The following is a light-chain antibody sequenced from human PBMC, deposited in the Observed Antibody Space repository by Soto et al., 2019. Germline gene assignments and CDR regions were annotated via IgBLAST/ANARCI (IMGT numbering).Light chain of an antibody. V-gene: IGKV3D-15*01. CDR2: GAS. J-gene: IGKJ3*01. Sequence: EIVLTQSPGTLSLSPGERATLSCRASQSISSTYLAWYQQKPGQAPRLLIYGASSRATGIPDRFSGSGSGTEFTLTISSLQSEDFAVYYCQQYNNWPTFGPGTKVDIK. CDR1: QSISSTY. CDR3: QQYNNWPT.